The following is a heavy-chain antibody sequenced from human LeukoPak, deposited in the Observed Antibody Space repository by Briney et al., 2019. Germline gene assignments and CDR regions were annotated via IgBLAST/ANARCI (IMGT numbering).Heavy chain of an antibody. Sequence: GGSLRLSCAASGFTFSDAWMSWVRQAPGEGLEWVGRFKKKTHGGTTDYAAPVKGRFTISRDDSKNTVYLEMNSLKTEDTAVYYCTTENSYFDYWGQGTLVTVSS. J-gene: IGHJ4*02. CDR1: GFTFSDAW. CDR3: TTENSYFDY. CDR2: FKKKTHGGTT. D-gene: IGHD2/OR15-2a*01. V-gene: IGHV3-15*01.